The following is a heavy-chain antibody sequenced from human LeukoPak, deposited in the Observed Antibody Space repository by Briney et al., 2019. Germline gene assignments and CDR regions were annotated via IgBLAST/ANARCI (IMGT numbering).Heavy chain of an antibody. J-gene: IGHJ4*02. CDR1: GYTFTSYG. V-gene: IGHV1-18*01. CDR2: ISAYNGNT. CDR3: ARVVGGSYYSANCFDY. Sequence: ASLKVSCKPSGYTFTSYGISWVRQAPGQGLEWMGWISAYNGNTNYAQKLQGRVTMTTDTSTSTAYMELRGLRSDDTAMYYCARVVGGSYYSANCFDYWGQGTLVTVSS. D-gene: IGHD1-26*01.